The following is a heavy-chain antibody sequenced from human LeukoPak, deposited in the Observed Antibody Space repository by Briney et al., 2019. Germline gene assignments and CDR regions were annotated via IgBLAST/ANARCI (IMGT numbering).Heavy chain of an antibody. CDR1: GGSISSSSYY. V-gene: IGHV4-39*07. CDR3: AKELSDYGGNLPFPY. D-gene: IGHD4-23*01. CDR2: IYYSGST. Sequence: ETLSLTCTVSGGSISSSSYYWGWIRQPPGKGLEWIGSIYYSGSTYYNPSLKRRVTISVDTSKNQFSLKLSSVTAADTAVYYCAKELSDYGGNLPFPYWGQGTLVTVSS. J-gene: IGHJ4*02.